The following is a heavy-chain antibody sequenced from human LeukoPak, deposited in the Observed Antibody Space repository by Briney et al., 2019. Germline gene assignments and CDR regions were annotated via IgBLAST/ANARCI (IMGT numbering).Heavy chain of an antibody. CDR3: ARGNYYGSGFDY. Sequence: SETLSLTCTVSGYSISSGYYWGWIRQPPGKGLEWIGSIYYSGSTYYNPSLKSRVTISVDTSKNQFSLKLSSVTAADTAVYYCARGNYYGSGFDYWGQGTLVTVSS. J-gene: IGHJ4*02. D-gene: IGHD3-10*01. V-gene: IGHV4-38-2*02. CDR2: IYYSGST. CDR1: GYSISSGYY.